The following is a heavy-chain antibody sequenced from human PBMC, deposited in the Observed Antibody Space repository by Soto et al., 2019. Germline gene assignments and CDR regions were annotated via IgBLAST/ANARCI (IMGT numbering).Heavy chain of an antibody. J-gene: IGHJ4*02. V-gene: IGHV1-18*01. Sequence: QVQLVQSGAEVKKPGASVKVSCKASGYTFTSYAISWVRQAPGQGLEWMGWISAYNGNTKYAQKLQGRVTLTTDTSTSTAYMELRRLRSDDAAVYYCARDTAMALPDAWGQGTLVTVSS. CDR2: ISAYNGNT. CDR1: GYTFTSYA. D-gene: IGHD5-18*01. CDR3: ARDTAMALPDA.